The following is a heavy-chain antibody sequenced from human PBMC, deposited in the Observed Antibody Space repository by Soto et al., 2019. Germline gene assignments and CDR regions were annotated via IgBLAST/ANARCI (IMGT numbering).Heavy chain of an antibody. CDR2: TYHSGST. J-gene: IGHJ3*02. D-gene: IGHD6-13*01. CDR3: ARAGQQLVEDAFDI. Sequence: QVQLQESGPGLVKPSGPLSLTCAVSGGSISSSNWWSWVRQPPGKGLEGSGETYHSGSTNYNPSLKSRVTISVDKSKNQFSLKLSSVTAADTAVYYCARAGQQLVEDAFDIWGQGTMVTVSS. CDR1: GGSISSSNW. V-gene: IGHV4-4*02.